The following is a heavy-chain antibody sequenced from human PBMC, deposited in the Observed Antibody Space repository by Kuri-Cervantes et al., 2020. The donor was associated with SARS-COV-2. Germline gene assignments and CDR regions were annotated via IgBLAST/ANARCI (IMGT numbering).Heavy chain of an antibody. V-gene: IGHV3-30*04. Sequence: GGSLRLSCAASGFIFSNYAMHWVRQAPGKGLEWVAIISYDGTNQYYADSVLGRFTVSRDNSKNTLYMQMNSLRAEDTAVYFCANTGSNFRYYYYMDDWGKGTTVTVSS. CDR3: ANTGSNFRYYYYMDD. J-gene: IGHJ6*03. CDR2: ISYDGTNQ. D-gene: IGHD2-8*02. CDR1: GFIFSNYA.